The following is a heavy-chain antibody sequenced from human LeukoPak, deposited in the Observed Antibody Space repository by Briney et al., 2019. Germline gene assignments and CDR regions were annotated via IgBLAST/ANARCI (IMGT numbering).Heavy chain of an antibody. V-gene: IGHV3-48*03. Sequence: PGGSLRLSFAASGFTFSYYEMNWGRPAPGKGLEWVSYISSGGNSIDYADSVKGRFTISRDNTKNPLYLQMNSLRAEDTAAYYCARGDWGTYWGQGTLVTVSS. J-gene: IGHJ4*02. CDR2: ISSGGNSI. CDR1: GFTFSYYE. CDR3: ARGDWGTY. D-gene: IGHD3-16*01.